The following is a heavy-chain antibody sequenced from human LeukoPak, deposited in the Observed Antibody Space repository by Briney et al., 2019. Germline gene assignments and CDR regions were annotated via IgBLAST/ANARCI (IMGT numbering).Heavy chain of an antibody. CDR3: AKGFYPFVGVVIPIDY. CDR2: ISSSSSYI. J-gene: IGHJ4*02. D-gene: IGHD3-3*01. V-gene: IGHV3-21*04. CDR1: GFTFSSYS. Sequence: GGSLRLSCAASGFTFSSYSMNWVRQAPGKGLEWVSSISSSSSYIYYADSVKGRFTISRDNAKNSLYLQMNSLRAEDTAVYYCAKGFYPFVGVVIPIDYWGQGTLVTVSS.